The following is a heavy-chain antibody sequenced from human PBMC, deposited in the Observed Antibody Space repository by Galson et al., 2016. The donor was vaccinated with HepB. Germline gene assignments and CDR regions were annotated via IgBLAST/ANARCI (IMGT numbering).Heavy chain of an antibody. J-gene: IGHJ4*01. V-gene: IGHV3-23*01. CDR1: GFTFSSYA. CDR3: AKDVGAVFFDY. CDR2: INDGGGNR. Sequence: SLRLSCAASGFTFSSYAMSWVRQAPGKGLEWVSTINDGGGNRHYADPVKGRFTISRDNSNNMLYLRMNSLRVDDTAIYYCAKDVGAVFFDYWGHGSLVTVSS. D-gene: IGHD1-26*01.